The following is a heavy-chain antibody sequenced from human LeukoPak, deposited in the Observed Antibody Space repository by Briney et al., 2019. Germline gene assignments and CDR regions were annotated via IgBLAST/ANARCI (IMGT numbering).Heavy chain of an antibody. CDR1: GFTFSSYG. J-gene: IGHJ4*02. V-gene: IGHV3-33*01. D-gene: IGHD2/OR15-2a*01. Sequence: GGSLRLSFGASGFTFSSYGMHWVRQAPGKGLEWVALIWYDGSNNYYTDSVKGRLTISRDNSKNTLYLQMNSLRAEDTAVYYCAREGPRGNSQFDYWGQGTLVTVSS. CDR3: AREGPRGNSQFDY. CDR2: IWYDGSNN.